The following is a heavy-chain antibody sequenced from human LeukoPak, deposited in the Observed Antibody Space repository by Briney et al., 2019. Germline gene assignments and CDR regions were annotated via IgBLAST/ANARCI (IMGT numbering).Heavy chain of an antibody. CDR1: GFTFSSSG. D-gene: IGHD5-12*01. Sequence: PGGSLRLSCAASGFTFSSSGMHWVRQAPGKGLEWVAFISYDGSNRYYADSVKGRFTISRDNSKNTLYLQMNSLRAEDTAVDYCAKETRGSYSDYWGQGTLVTVSS. V-gene: IGHV3-30*02. J-gene: IGHJ4*02. CDR2: ISYDGSNR. CDR3: AKETRGSYSDY.